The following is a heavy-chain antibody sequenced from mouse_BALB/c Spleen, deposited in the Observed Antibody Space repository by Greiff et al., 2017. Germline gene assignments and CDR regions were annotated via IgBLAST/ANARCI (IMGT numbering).Heavy chain of an antibody. J-gene: IGHJ4*01. V-gene: IGHV2-3*01. D-gene: IGHD3-1*01. CDR2: IWGDGST. Sequence: VAPSQSLSITCTVSGFSLTSYGVSWVRQPPGKGLEWLGVIWGDGSTNYHSALISRLSISKDNSKSQVFLKLNSLQTDDTATYYCAQGSSGYLYYAMDYWGQGTSVTVSS. CDR3: AQGSSGYLYYAMDY. CDR1: GFSLTSYG.